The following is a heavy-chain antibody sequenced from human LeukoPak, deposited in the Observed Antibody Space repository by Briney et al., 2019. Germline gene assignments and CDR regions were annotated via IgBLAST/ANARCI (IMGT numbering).Heavy chain of an antibody. V-gene: IGHV4-39*01. CDR2: IYYSGST. Sequence: SETLSLTCTVSGGSISSSSYYWGWIRQPPGKGLEWIGSIYYSGSTYYNPSLKSRVTISVDTSKNQFSLKLSSVTAADTAVYYCARGMARWQWLVSFDPWGQGTLVTVSS. CDR3: ARGMARWQWLVSFDP. CDR1: GGSISSSSYY. D-gene: IGHD6-19*01. J-gene: IGHJ5*02.